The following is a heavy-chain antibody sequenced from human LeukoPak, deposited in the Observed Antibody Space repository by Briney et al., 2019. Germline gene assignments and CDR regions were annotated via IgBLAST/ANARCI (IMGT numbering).Heavy chain of an antibody. V-gene: IGHV3-9*01. CDR1: GFSFKDYG. CDR2: INWNGGGT. CDR3: VKHLTATNTYIFFGLDV. Sequence: QAGGSLRLSCAATGFSFKDYGMHWVRHPPGKGLEWVSAINWNGGGTDYADSVKGRFTISRDNAKNSLYLQLSSLRPEDTALYYCVKHLTATNTYIFFGLDVWGQGTSVTVSS. J-gene: IGHJ6*02. D-gene: IGHD1-26*01.